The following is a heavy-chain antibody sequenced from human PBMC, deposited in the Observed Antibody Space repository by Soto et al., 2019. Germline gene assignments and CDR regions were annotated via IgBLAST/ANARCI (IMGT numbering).Heavy chain of an antibody. J-gene: IGHJ6*02. CDR1: GFSFEDYA. Sequence: EVQLVESGGGLVQPGRSLRLSCAASGFSFEDYAMHWVRQAPGKGLEWVSGIAWTSGIIGYADSVKGRSTISRDNGKNSLYLQMNGLRPEDTALYYCAKDHYGSAIYGMDVWGQGTTVTVSS. D-gene: IGHD3-10*01. CDR2: IAWTSGII. CDR3: AKDHYGSAIYGMDV. V-gene: IGHV3-9*01.